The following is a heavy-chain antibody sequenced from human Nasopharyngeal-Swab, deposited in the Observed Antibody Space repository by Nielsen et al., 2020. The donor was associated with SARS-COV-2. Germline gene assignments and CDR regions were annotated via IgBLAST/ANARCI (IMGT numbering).Heavy chain of an antibody. Sequence: GGSLRLSCAASGFTFSSYGMHWVRQAPGKGLEWVSAISGSGGSTYYADSVKGRFTISRDNSKNTLYLQMNSLRAEDTAVYYCARGVYDSSGYYYPWGQGTLVTVSS. CDR2: ISGSGGST. V-gene: IGHV3-23*01. CDR1: GFTFSSYG. D-gene: IGHD3-22*01. CDR3: ARGVYDSSGYYYP. J-gene: IGHJ5*02.